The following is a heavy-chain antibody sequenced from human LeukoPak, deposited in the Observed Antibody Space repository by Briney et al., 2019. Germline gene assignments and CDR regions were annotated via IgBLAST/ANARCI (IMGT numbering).Heavy chain of an antibody. CDR1: XFTFSNYN. CDR3: ARDFAREFTIGY. D-gene: IGHD3-10*01. CDR2: ISSSSII. Sequence: GGSLRLSXAAXXFTFSNYNMNWVRQPPGKGLQWVSYISSSSIIYYADSVKGRFTISRDNAKNSLFLQMNSLRAEDTAVYYCARDFAREFTIGYWGQGTLVTVSS. J-gene: IGHJ4*02. V-gene: IGHV3-48*01.